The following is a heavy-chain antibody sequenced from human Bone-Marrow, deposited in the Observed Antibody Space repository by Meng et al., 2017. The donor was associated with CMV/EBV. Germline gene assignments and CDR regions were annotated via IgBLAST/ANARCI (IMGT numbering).Heavy chain of an antibody. Sequence: WWPGRCKPSGPLTSPCAVYVGASVGYYGGWIRQPPGKGREWIGEINHSGSTNYNPSLKSRVTISVDTSKNQFSLKLSSVTAADTAVYYCARRLRGTGPKYFQHWGQGTLVTVSS. V-gene: IGHV4-34*01. CDR2: INHSGST. CDR3: ARRLRGTGPKYFQH. CDR1: VGASVGYY. D-gene: IGHD3/OR15-3a*01. J-gene: IGHJ1*01.